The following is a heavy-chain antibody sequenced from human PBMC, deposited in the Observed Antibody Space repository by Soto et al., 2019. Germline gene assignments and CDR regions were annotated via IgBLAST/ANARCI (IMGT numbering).Heavy chain of an antibody. D-gene: IGHD2-2*01. Sequence: QVQLQESGPGLVKPSQTLSLTCTVSGGSISSGGYYWSWIRQHPGKGLEWIGYIYYSGSTYYNLSLKSRVTISVDTSKNQFSLKLSSVTAADTAVYYCARTPRVVVPAAIWFDPWGQGTLVTVSS. J-gene: IGHJ5*02. CDR2: IYYSGST. CDR3: ARTPRVVVPAAIWFDP. CDR1: GGSISSGGYY. V-gene: IGHV4-31*03.